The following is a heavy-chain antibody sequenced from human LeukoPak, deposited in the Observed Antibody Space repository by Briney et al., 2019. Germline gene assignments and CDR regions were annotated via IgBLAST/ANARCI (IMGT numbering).Heavy chain of an antibody. CDR2: INSDGSST. J-gene: IGHJ4*02. CDR3: ARDRGYSCGY. Sequence: AGGSLRLSCAASGFTFSSYLMYWVRQAPGKGLVWVSRINSDGSSTIYADSVKGRFTISRDNSKNTLYLQMNSLRAEDTAVYYCARDRGYSCGYWGQGTLVTVSS. V-gene: IGHV3-74*01. D-gene: IGHD5-18*01. CDR1: GFTFSSYL.